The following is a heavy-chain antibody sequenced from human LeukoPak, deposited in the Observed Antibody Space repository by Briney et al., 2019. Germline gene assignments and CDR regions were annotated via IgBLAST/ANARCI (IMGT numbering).Heavy chain of an antibody. V-gene: IGHV3-7*03. CDR1: GFTFRSYW. CDR3: AGDGGPFDF. D-gene: IGHD2-15*01. J-gene: IGHJ4*02. CDR2: IKQDGSEK. Sequence: GGSLRLSCAASGFTFRSYWMSWVRQAPGKGLEWVANIKQDGSEKYYVDSVKGRFAISRDNAKNSLYLQMNSLGAEDTAVYYCAGDGGPFDFWGQGTLVTVSS.